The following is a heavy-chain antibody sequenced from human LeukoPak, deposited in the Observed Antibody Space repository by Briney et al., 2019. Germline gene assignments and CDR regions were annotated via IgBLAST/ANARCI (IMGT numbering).Heavy chain of an antibody. Sequence: GGSLRLSCAASGFTFSSHWMHWVRQAPGKGLVWVSHINSDGSSTRYADSVKGRFTISRDNAKNTLYLQMNSLRAEDTAVYYCARERYSYGFDYWGQGTLVTVSS. D-gene: IGHD5-18*01. J-gene: IGHJ4*02. CDR2: INSDGSST. CDR1: GFTFSSHW. V-gene: IGHV3-74*01. CDR3: ARERYSYGFDY.